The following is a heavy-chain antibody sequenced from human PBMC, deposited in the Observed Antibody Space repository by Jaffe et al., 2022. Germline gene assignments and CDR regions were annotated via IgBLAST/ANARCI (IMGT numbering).Heavy chain of an antibody. J-gene: IGHJ1*01. CDR2: IIPIFGTA. CDR3: ASHQQLFEGNDLLGYFQH. V-gene: IGHV1-69*05. Sequence: QVQLVQSGAEVKKPGSSVKVSCKASGGTFSSYAISWVRQAPGQGLEWMGGIIPIFGTANYAQKFQGRVTITTDESTSTAYMELSSLRSEDTAVYYCASHQQLFEGNDLLGYFQHWGQGTLVTVSS. D-gene: IGHD6-13*01. CDR1: GGTFSSYA.